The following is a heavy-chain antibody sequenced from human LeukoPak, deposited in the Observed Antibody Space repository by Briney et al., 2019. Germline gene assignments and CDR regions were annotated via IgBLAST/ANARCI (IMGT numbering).Heavy chain of an antibody. J-gene: IGHJ4*02. V-gene: IGHV1-69*06. Sequence: SVKVSRKASGGTFRTYAISWVRQAPGQGLEWMGGIIPIFGTANYAQKFQGRVTITADKSTSAAYMELSSLRSEDTAVYYCASGQYCSSTTCYGAYWGQGTLVTVSS. CDR1: GGTFRTYA. D-gene: IGHD2-2*01. CDR2: IIPIFGTA. CDR3: ASGQYCSSTTCYGAY.